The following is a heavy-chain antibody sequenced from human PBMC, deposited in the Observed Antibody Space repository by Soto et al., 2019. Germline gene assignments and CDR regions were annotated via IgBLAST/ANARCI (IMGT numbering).Heavy chain of an antibody. Sequence: GGSLRLSCAVSGFTSSLYWMSWVRQAPGKGIERVASINQDGSEKYYVDCVKGRFNLSRDNAKNSLYLQMNSLRAEDTAVYYCTRGRITGTTWIDYWGQGTLVTVSS. D-gene: IGHD1-7*01. J-gene: IGHJ4*02. CDR3: TRGRITGTTWIDY. V-gene: IGHV3-7*01. CDR2: INQDGSEK. CDR1: GFTSSLYW.